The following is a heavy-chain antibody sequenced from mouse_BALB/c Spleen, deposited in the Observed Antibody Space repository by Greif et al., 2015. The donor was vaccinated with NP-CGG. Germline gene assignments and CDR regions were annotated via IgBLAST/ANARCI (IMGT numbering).Heavy chain of an antibody. CDR3: ARSEGITTNYAMDY. CDR2: IYPGDGDT. V-gene: IGHV1-80*01. CDR1: GYAFSSYW. D-gene: IGHD2-4*01. Sequence: VQLQQSGAELVRPGSSVKISCKASGYAFSSYWMNWVKHRPGQGLEWIGQIYPGDGDTNYNGKFKGKATLTADKSSSTAYMQLSRLTSEDSAVYFCARSEGITTNYAMDYWGQGTSVTVSS. J-gene: IGHJ4*01.